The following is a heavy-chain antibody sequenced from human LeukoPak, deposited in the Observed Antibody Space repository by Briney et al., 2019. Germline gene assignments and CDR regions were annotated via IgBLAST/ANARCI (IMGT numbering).Heavy chain of an antibody. D-gene: IGHD3-22*01. V-gene: IGHV1-2*02. CDR1: GYTFTGYY. CDR3: ARAPMIVVVFPPRLDF. Sequence: GASLKVSCKTSGYTFTGYYIHWVPPAPGQGLEWRGWVNPNTGGTNYAQKFQGRVTMTSDTSISTAYMELSSLRSDDTAMYYCARAPMIVVVFPPRLDFWGQGTLVTVSS. CDR2: VNPNTGGT. J-gene: IGHJ4*02.